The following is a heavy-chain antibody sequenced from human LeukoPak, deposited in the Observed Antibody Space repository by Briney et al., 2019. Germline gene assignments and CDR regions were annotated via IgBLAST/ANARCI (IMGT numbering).Heavy chain of an antibody. CDR3: ARGAWGYSVHFDN. V-gene: IGHV3-74*03. CDR2: INSDGTDT. CDR1: GFTLSSFY. Sequence: GGSLRLSCATSGFTLSSFYMHWVRQGPGKGLVWVSRINSDGTDTKYADSAKGRFTISRDNTKNTVYLQMNNLGAEDTAVYYCARGAWGYSVHFDNWGQGALVTVSS. J-gene: IGHJ4*02. D-gene: IGHD3-16*01.